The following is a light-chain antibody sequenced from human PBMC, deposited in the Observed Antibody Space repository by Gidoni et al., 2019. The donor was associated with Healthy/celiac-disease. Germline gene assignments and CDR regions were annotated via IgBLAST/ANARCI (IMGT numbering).Light chain of an antibody. Sequence: DIVMTQPPPSLPVTPGEPASIPCRSSQSLLHSNGYNYLDWYLQKPGQSPQLLIYLGSNRASGVPDRFSGSGSGTDFTLKISRVEAEDVGVYYCMQALQTPLTFGPGTKVDIK. CDR1: QSLLHSNGYNY. J-gene: IGKJ3*01. CDR3: MQALQTPLT. CDR2: LGS. V-gene: IGKV2-28*01.